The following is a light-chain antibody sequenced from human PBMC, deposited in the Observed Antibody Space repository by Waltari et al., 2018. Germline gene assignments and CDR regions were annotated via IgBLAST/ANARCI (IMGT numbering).Light chain of an antibody. Sequence: SYELTQPPSVSMSPGQTARITCPGDALPNQYAYWYQQKAGQAPVVVIHKDGERPSGIPERFSGSSSGTTVTLTISEVQAEDEADYYCQSADTSGTYVVFGGGTKLTVL. V-gene: IGLV3-25*03. J-gene: IGLJ2*01. CDR2: KDG. CDR3: QSADTSGTYVV. CDR1: ALPNQY.